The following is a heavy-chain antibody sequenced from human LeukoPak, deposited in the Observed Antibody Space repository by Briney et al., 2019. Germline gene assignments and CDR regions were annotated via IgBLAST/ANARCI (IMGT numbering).Heavy chain of an antibody. V-gene: IGHV4-38-2*01. D-gene: IGHD3-10*01. Sequence: SETLSLTCAVSGYSISSGYYWGWIRQPPGKGLEWIASIYHSGSAYYNPSLKSRVTISVDTSKNQFSLKLSSVTAADTAVYYCATIRYSYSERSYNPPNWWGQGTLVTVSS. CDR1: GYSISSGYY. J-gene: IGHJ4*02. CDR2: IYHSGSA. CDR3: ATIRYSYSERSYNPPNW.